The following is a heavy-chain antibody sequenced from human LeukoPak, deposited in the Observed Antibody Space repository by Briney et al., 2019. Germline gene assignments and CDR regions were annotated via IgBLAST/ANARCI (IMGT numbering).Heavy chain of an antibody. Sequence: PGGSLRLSCAASGFTVSSNYMSWVRQAPGKGLEWVSVIYSGGSTYYADSVKGRFTISRDNSKNTLYLQMNSLRAEDTAVYYCARDRLAAVGGWSFAFDIWGQGTMVTVSS. J-gene: IGHJ3*02. V-gene: IGHV3-53*01. CDR2: IYSGGST. D-gene: IGHD6-19*01. CDR1: GFTVSSNY. CDR3: ARDRLAAVGGWSFAFDI.